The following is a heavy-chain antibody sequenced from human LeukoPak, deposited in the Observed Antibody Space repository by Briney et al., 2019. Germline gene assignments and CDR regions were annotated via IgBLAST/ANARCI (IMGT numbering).Heavy chain of an antibody. D-gene: IGHD3-22*01. Sequence: KPSETLSLTCAVYGGSFSGYYWSWVRQAPGKGLEWVGRIKSKTDGGTTDYAAPVKGRFTISRDDSKNTLYLQMNSLKTEDTAVYYCTTDSVTMIVVVIRWGQGTLVTVSS. CDR1: GGSFSGYY. CDR3: TTDSVTMIVVVIR. V-gene: IGHV3-15*01. CDR2: IKSKTDGGTT. J-gene: IGHJ4*02.